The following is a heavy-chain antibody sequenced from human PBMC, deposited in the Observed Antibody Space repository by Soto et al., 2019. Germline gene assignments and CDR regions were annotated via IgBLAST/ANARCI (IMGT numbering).Heavy chain of an antibody. V-gene: IGHV3-33*01. CDR1: GFTFSSYG. D-gene: IGHD3-3*01. CDR3: ARADYDFWSGYLGPIDY. CDR2: IWYDGSNK. Sequence: PGGSVRLSCAASGFTFSSYGMHRVRQAPGKGLEWVAVIWYDGSNKYYADSVKGRFTISRDNSKNTLYLQMNSLRAEDTAVYYCARADYDFWSGYLGPIDYWGQGT. J-gene: IGHJ4*02.